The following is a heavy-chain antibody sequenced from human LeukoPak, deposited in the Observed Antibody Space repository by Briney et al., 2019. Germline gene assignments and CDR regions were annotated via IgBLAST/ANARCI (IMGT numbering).Heavy chain of an antibody. D-gene: IGHD3-22*01. CDR2: ISGDGGST. V-gene: IGHV3-43*02. J-gene: IGHJ3*02. CDR3: AKALGTYYYDSSGYYSAFDI. CDR1: GFTFDDYA. Sequence: GGSLRLSCAASGFTFDDYAMHWVRQAPGKGLEWVSLISGDGGSTYYADSVKGRFTISRDNSKNSLYLQMNSLRTEDTALYYCAKALGTYYYDSSGYYSAFDIWGQGTTVTVSS.